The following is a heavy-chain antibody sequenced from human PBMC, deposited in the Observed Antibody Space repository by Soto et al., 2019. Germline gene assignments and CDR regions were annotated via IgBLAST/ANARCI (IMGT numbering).Heavy chain of an antibody. J-gene: IGHJ6*02. V-gene: IGHV4-4*02. D-gene: IGHD4-4*01. CDR3: ARTTDYYYYGMDV. CDR2: IYHSGST. CDR1: GGSISSSNW. Sequence: PSETLSLTCAVSGGSISSSNWWSWVRQPPGKGLEWIGEIYHSGSTNYNPSLKSRVTISVVKSKNQFSLKLSSVTAADTAVYYCARTTDYYYYGMDVWGQGTTVTVSS.